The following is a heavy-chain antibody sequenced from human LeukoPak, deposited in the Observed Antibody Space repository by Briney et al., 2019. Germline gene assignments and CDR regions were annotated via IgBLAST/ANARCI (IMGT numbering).Heavy chain of an antibody. CDR1: GYTFTSYY. Sequence: ASVKVSCKASGYTFTSYYMHWVRQAPGQGLEWMGIINPSGGSTSYAQKFQGRVTMTRDMSTSTVYMELSRLRSDDTAVYYCATLYYYGSGSYYNGAGERPDFDYWGQGTLVTVSS. D-gene: IGHD3-10*01. J-gene: IGHJ4*02. CDR2: INPSGGST. CDR3: ATLYYYGSGSYYNGAGERPDFDY. V-gene: IGHV1-46*01.